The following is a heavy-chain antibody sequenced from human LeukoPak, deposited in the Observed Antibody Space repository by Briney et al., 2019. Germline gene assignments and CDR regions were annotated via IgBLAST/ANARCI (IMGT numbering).Heavy chain of an antibody. J-gene: IGHJ3*02. D-gene: IGHD6-13*01. CDR2: IKSKTDGGTT. CDR3: TTVIAAAGTWVPAFDI. CDR1: GFTFSNAW. Sequence: GGSLRLSCAASGFTFSNAWMSWVRQAPGKGLEWVGRIKSKTDGGTTDYAAPVKGRFTISRDDSKNTLYLQMNSLKTEDTAVYYCTTVIAAAGTWVPAFDIWGQGTMVTVSS. V-gene: IGHV3-15*01.